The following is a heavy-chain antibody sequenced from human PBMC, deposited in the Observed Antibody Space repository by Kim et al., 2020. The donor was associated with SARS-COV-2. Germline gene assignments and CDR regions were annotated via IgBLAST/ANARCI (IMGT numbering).Heavy chain of an antibody. V-gene: IGHV3-23*01. CDR3: AKDWGGSMIVVVPAANDY. J-gene: IGHJ4*02. D-gene: IGHD2-2*01. CDR2: ISGSGGST. Sequence: GGSLRLSCAASGFTFSSYAMSWVRQAPGKGLEWVSAISGSGGSTYYADSVKGRFTISRDNSKNTLYLQMNSLRAEDTAVYYCAKDWGGSMIVVVPAANDYWGQGTLVTVSS. CDR1: GFTFSSYA.